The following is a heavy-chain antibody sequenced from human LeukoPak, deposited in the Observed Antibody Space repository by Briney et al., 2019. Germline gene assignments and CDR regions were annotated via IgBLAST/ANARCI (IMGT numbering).Heavy chain of an antibody. CDR1: GFTFSSYG. CDR3: ARDRGLLRFLEWLSPYGMDV. Sequence: GGSLRLSCAASGFTFSSYGVHWVRQAPGKGLEWVAVIWYDGSNKYYADSVKGRFTISRDNSKNTLYLQMNSLRAEDTAVYYCARDRGLLRFLEWLSPYGMDVWGQGTTVTVSS. V-gene: IGHV3-33*01. D-gene: IGHD3-3*01. J-gene: IGHJ6*02. CDR2: IWYDGSNK.